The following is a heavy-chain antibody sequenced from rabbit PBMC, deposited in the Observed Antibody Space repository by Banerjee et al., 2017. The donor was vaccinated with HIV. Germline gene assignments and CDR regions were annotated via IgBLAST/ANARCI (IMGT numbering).Heavy chain of an antibody. J-gene: IGHJ4*01. CDR1: GFTIRSSYW. CDR3: ASSVGYNYAAFGL. CDR2: LDGGHTDRT. Sequence: QSLEESGGDLVKPEGSLTLTCTASGFTIRSSYWMCWVRQAPGKGLEWIACLDGGHTDRTYYANWAKGRLTISKTSSTTVTLQMTSLTAADTATYFCASSVGYNYAAFGLWGPGTLVTVS. D-gene: IGHD7-1*01. V-gene: IGHV1S40*01.